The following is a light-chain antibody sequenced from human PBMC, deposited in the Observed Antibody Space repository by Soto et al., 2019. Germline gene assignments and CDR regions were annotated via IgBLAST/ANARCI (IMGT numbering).Light chain of an antibody. V-gene: IGKV3-15*01. Sequence: EIVMTQSPATLSVSPGERATLPCRARQSVISNLAWYQQKPSQPPRLLIYGASTRATGIPARFSGSGSGTEFTLTISSLQSEDFAVYYCQQYNNWPRTFGQGTKVDNK. J-gene: IGKJ1*01. CDR3: QQYNNWPRT. CDR1: QSVISN. CDR2: GAS.